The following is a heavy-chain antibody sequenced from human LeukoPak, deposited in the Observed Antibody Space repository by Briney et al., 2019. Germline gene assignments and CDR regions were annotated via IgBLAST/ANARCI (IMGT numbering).Heavy chain of an antibody. CDR3: AKGLYSSNYAYYFDY. CDR2: ISWNSGSI. D-gene: IGHD6-13*01. CDR1: GFTFDDYA. V-gene: IGHV3-9*01. Sequence: GRSLRLSCAASGFTFDDYAMHWVRQAPGKGLEWVSGISWNSGSIGYADSVKGRFTISRDNSKNTLYLQMHSLRAEDTAVYYCAKGLYSSNYAYYFDYWGQGTLVTVSS. J-gene: IGHJ4*02.